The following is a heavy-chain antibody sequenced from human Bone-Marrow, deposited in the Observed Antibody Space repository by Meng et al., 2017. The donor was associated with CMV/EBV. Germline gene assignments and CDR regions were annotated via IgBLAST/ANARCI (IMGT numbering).Heavy chain of an antibody. CDR3: ARTREVLRYFDWVAGSYYFDY. J-gene: IGHJ4*02. D-gene: IGHD3-9*01. CDR1: GCC. V-gene: IGHV4-4*07. CDR2: GWTGGSS. Sequence: GCCWGGVGRRAGRGLGWIGRGWTGGSSRYDPARKSRVAMSVDTSKNQFSLKLRSVTAADTAVYYCARTREVLRYFDWVAGSYYFDYWGQGTLVTVSS.